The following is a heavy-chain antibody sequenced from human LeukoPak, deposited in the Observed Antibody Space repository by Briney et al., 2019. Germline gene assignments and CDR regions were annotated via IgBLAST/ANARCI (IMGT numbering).Heavy chain of an antibody. V-gene: IGHV4-34*01. CDR2: INHSGST. D-gene: IGHD3-10*02. Sequence: SETLSLTCAVYGGSFSGYYWSWIRQPPGKGLEWIGEINHSGSTNYNPSLKSRVTISVDTSKNQFSLKLSAVTAADTAVYYCASYPMVEERPNWFAPWGQGTLVTVSS. CDR3: ASYPMVEERPNWFAP. CDR1: GGSFSGYY. J-gene: IGHJ5*02.